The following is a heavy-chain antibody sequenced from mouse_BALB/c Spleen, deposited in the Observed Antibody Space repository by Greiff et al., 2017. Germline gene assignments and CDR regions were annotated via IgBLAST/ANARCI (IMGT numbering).Heavy chain of an antibody. Sequence: EVQLQQSGPELMKPGASVKISCKASGYSFTSYYMHWVKQSHGKSLEWIGYIDPFNGGTSYNQKFKGKATLTVDKSSSTAYMHLSSLTSEDSAVYYCATYYRYDEGFAYWGQGTLVTVSA. D-gene: IGHD2-14*01. CDR2: IDPFNGGT. CDR3: ATYYRYDEGFAY. CDR1: GYSFTSYY. V-gene: IGHV1-28*01. J-gene: IGHJ3*01.